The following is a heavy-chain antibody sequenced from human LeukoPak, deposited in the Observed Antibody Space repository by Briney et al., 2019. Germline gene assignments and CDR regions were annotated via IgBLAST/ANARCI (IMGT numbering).Heavy chain of an antibody. CDR3: VRGGPSTWS. D-gene: IGHD2-15*01. J-gene: IGHJ5*02. Sequence: GGSLRLSCAASGFTFKLYWMHWVRQVPGRGPVWVSRINHDGSDTIYADSVRGRFTISRDDAKNTLYLQMNNLRAEDTAVYYCVRGGPSTWSWGQGALVTVSS. V-gene: IGHV3-74*01. CDR1: GFTFKLYW. CDR2: INHDGSDT.